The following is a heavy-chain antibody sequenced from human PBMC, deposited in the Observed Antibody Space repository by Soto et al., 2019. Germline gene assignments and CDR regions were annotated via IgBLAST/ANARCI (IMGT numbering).Heavy chain of an antibody. CDR3: ARDGGFYYGMDV. V-gene: IGHV4-59*01. Sequence: QVQLQESGPGLVKPSETLSLTCTVSGGSIGSYYWNWIRPPPGKGLEWIGYIYYSGSTNYNPSLKSRVTISVDTSKNQFSLKLSSVTAADTAVYYCARDGGFYYGMDVWGQGTTVTVSS. D-gene: IGHD3-3*01. CDR2: IYYSGST. CDR1: GGSIGSYY. J-gene: IGHJ6*02.